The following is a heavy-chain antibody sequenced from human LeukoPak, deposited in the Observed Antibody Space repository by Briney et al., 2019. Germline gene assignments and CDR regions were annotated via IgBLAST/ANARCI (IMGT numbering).Heavy chain of an antibody. J-gene: IGHJ4*02. Sequence: GSQRLSCATSGFTFSDYYMSWIRQAPGKGLEWVSYISSSSSYTNYADSVKGRFTISRDNAKNSLYLQMNSLRAEDTAVYYCAAERGSYVVGTHWGQGTMAT. CDR1: GFTFSDYY. D-gene: IGHD1-26*01. V-gene: IGHV3-11*03. CDR2: ISSSSSYT. CDR3: AAERGSYVVGTH.